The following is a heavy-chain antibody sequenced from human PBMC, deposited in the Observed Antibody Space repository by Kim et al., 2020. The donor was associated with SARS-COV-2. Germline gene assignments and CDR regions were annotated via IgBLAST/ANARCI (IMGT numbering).Heavy chain of an antibody. D-gene: IGHD2-15*01. CDR1: GGSISSSSYY. V-gene: IGHV4-39*01. CDR3: ARRQGWSHFDY. J-gene: IGHJ4*02. Sequence: SETLSLTCTVSGGSISSSSYYWGWIRQPPGKGLEWIGSIYYSGSTYYNPSLKSRVTISVDTSKNQFSLKLSSVTAADTAVYYCARRQGWSHFDYWGQGTLVTVSS. CDR2: IYYSGST.